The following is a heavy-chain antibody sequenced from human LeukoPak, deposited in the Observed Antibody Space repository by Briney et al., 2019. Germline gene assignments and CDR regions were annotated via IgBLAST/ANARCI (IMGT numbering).Heavy chain of an antibody. CDR3: ARQGQLLWFGELYYYMDV. Sequence: GESLKISCKGSGYSFTSYWIGWVRQMPGKGLEWMGIIYPGDSDTGYSPSFQGQVTISADKSISTAYLQWSSLKASDTAMYYCARQGQLLWFGELYYYMDVWGKGTTVTVSS. CDR2: IYPGDSDT. J-gene: IGHJ6*03. D-gene: IGHD3-10*01. V-gene: IGHV5-51*01. CDR1: GYSFTSYW.